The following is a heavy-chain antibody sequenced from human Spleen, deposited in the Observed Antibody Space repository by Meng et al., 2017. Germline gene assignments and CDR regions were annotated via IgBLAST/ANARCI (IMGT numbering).Heavy chain of an antibody. CDR2: IWYDGSNK. D-gene: IGHD3-10*01. CDR3: AKGRGSGSYYNDYGMDV. J-gene: IGHJ6*02. CDR1: GFTFSSYW. Sequence: GESLKISCAASGFTFSSYWMSWVRQAPGKGLEWVAVIWYDGSNKYYADSVKGRFTISRDNSKNTLYLQMNSLRAEDTALYYCAKGRGSGSYYNDYGMDVWGQGTTVTVSS. V-gene: IGHV3-30*02.